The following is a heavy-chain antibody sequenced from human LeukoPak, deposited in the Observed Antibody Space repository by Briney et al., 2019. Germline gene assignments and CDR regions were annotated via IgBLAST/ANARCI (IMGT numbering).Heavy chain of an antibody. Sequence: PGGSLRLSCAASGFTFSSYEMNWVRQAPGKGLEGVSYISSSGSTIYYADSVKGRFTISRDNAKNSLYLQMNSLRAEDTAVYYCARVAGGSDPFWYYYYYMDVWGKGTTVTISS. D-gene: IGHD3-16*02. CDR2: ISSSGSTI. V-gene: IGHV3-48*03. CDR3: ARVAGGSDPFWYYYYYMDV. J-gene: IGHJ6*03. CDR1: GFTFSSYE.